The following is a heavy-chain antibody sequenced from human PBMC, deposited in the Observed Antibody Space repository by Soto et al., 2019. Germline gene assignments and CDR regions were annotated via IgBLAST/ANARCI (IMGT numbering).Heavy chain of an antibody. V-gene: IGHV3-23*01. CDR1: GFTFSSYA. D-gene: IGHD4-17*01. J-gene: IGHJ6*02. Sequence: GGSLRLFCAASGFTFSSYAMSWVRQAPGKGLEWVSAISGSGGSTYYADSVKGRFTISRDNSKNTLYLQMNSLRAEDTAVYYCAKDNGDYPIYYYYYGMDVWGQGTTVTVSS. CDR2: ISGSGGST. CDR3: AKDNGDYPIYYYYYGMDV.